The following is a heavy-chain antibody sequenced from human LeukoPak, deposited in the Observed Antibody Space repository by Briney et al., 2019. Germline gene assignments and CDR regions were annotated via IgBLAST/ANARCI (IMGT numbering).Heavy chain of an antibody. CDR1: GFIFSSYA. J-gene: IGHJ4*02. D-gene: IGHD6-13*01. V-gene: IGHV3-30-3*01. Sequence: GGSLRLSCAASGFIFSSYAMSWVRQAPGKGLEWVGVISSDGSNQFYASSVKGRFTISRDISKNTLYLQINGLRPDDTALYFCARDYSGGPIAADLYYWGQGTLVTVSS. CDR3: ARDYSGGPIAADLYY. CDR2: ISSDGSNQ.